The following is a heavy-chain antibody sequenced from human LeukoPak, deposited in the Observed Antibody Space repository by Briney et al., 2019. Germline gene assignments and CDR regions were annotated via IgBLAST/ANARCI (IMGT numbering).Heavy chain of an antibody. Sequence: GGSLRLSCAASGFTFSSYSIHWVRQAPGKGLVWVSHINSDGSSTLYANSVKGRFTISRDNAKNTLYPQMNSLRAEDTAVYYCTRRYDSSGSSFDYWGQGILVTVSS. D-gene: IGHD3-16*01. CDR3: TRRYDSSGSSFDY. V-gene: IGHV3-74*01. CDR1: GFTFSSYS. J-gene: IGHJ4*02. CDR2: INSDGSST.